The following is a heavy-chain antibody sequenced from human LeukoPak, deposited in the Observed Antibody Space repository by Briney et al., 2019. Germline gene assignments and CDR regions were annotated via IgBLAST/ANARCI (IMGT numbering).Heavy chain of an antibody. CDR2: IYYSGST. J-gene: IGHJ4*02. D-gene: IGHD5-18*01. V-gene: IGHV4-59*01. CDR3: ARGGYSYGYFFVDY. CDR1: GGSMSSYY. Sequence: SETLCLTCTVSGGSMSSYYWSWIRQPPGKGLEWIGYIYYSGSTNYNPSLKSRVTISVDTSKNQFSLKLSSVTAADTAVYYCARGGYSYGYFFVDYWGQGTLVTVSS.